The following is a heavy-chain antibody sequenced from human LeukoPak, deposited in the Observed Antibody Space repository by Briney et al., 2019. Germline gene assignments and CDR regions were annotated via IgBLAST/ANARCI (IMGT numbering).Heavy chain of an antibody. CDR3: ARGFSGSYYGY. CDR1: GFTFSSYW. J-gene: IGHJ4*02. CDR2: INWNGGST. D-gene: IGHD1-26*01. Sequence: GGSLRLSCAASGFTFSSYWMSWVRQAPGKGLEWVSGINWNGGSTGYADSVKGRFTISRDNAKNSLYLQMNSLRAEDTALYYCARGFSGSYYGYWGQGTLVTVSS. V-gene: IGHV3-20*04.